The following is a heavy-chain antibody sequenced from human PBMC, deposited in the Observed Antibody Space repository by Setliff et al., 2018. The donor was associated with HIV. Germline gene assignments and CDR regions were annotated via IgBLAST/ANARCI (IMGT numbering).Heavy chain of an antibody. D-gene: IGHD3-22*01. CDR1: GYTFSNYC. Sequence: PGESLKISCKDSGYTFSNYCIAWVRQMPGKGLEWMGIIYPGNSDTTYSPSFQGQVTISADKSISTAYLQWSSLKASDTAMYYCAKDRGSGYYSPSDYWGQGTLVTVSS. CDR3: AKDRGSGYYSPSDY. CDR2: IYPGNSDT. J-gene: IGHJ4*02. V-gene: IGHV5-51*01.